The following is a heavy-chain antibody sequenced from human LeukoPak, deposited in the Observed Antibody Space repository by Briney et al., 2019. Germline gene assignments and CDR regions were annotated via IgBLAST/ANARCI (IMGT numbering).Heavy chain of an antibody. V-gene: IGHV3-13*05. D-gene: IGHD6-19*01. Sequence: GGSLRLSCAASGFTFSSYDMHWVRQATGKGLERVSAIGTVGDPYYPGSVKGRFTISRENAQNFCYRQMNSLRAGDTAVYYCARTKKYSSGWYFDYWGQGTLVTVSS. J-gene: IGHJ4*02. CDR2: IGTVGDP. CDR3: ARTKKYSSGWYFDY. CDR1: GFTFSSYD.